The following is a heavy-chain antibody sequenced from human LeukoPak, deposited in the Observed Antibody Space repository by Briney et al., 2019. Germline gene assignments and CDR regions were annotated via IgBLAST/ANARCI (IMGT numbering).Heavy chain of an antibody. J-gene: IGHJ3*02. CDR1: GFIFSRYW. V-gene: IGHV3-74*01. CDR3: VRDLGRGPDAFDI. D-gene: IGHD3-10*01. Sequence: PGGSLRLSCAASGFIFSRYWMYWVRHAPGKGVVWVSRIKSDGSRTNYADSVKGRFTISRDNAENTLFLQMNSLRAEDTAVYYCVRDLGRGPDAFDIWGQGTMVTVSS. CDR2: IKSDGSRT.